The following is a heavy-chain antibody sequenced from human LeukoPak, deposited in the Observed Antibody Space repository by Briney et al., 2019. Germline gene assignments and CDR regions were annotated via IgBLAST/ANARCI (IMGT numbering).Heavy chain of an antibody. Sequence: ASVKVSCKASGYTFTGYYMHWVRQAPGQGLERMGWINPNSGGTNYAQKFQGRVTMTRDTSISTAYMELSRLRSDDTAVYYCARGVAYQLLYYFDYWGQGTLVTVSS. J-gene: IGHJ4*02. V-gene: IGHV1-2*02. CDR3: ARGVAYQLLYYFDY. CDR2: INPNSGGT. D-gene: IGHD2-2*01. CDR1: GYTFTGYY.